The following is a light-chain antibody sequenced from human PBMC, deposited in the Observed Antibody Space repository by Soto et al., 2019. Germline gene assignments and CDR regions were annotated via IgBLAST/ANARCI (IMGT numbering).Light chain of an antibody. V-gene: IGKV3-15*01. CDR3: QQYNNWRT. Sequence: EVAMTQFPATLSVSPGERATLSCRASQSVGGYLAWYQQKPGQAPSLLIYAASTRATGIPTRFSGSGSGTEFTLTISSLQSEDFAVYYCQQYNNWRTFGQGTKVEIK. CDR2: AAS. J-gene: IGKJ1*01. CDR1: QSVGGY.